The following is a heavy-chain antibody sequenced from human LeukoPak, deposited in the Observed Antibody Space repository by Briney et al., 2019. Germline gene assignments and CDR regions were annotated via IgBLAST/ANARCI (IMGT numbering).Heavy chain of an antibody. Sequence: PGGSLRLSCVASGFIFSSYAMSWVRQAPGKGLEWVSGISGSGDGTYYADSVKGRFTISRDNSKNTLFLQMNSLRAEDTAVYYCAKCYYDSNAYYDYWGQGTLVTVSS. CDR2: ISGSGDGT. V-gene: IGHV3-23*01. CDR3: AKCYYDSNAYYDY. CDR1: GFIFSSYA. J-gene: IGHJ4*02. D-gene: IGHD3-22*01.